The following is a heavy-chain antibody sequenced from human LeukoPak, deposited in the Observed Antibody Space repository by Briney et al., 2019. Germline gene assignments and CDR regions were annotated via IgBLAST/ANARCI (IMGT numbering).Heavy chain of an antibody. J-gene: IGHJ6*02. CDR1: GYTFTSYD. D-gene: IGHD3-9*01. CDR2: MNPNSGNT. V-gene: IGHV1-8*01. CDR3: ARGDNRAYDILTGYFHYYYYYGMDV. Sequence: ASVKVSCKASGYTFTSYDINWVRQATGQGLEWMAWMNPNSGNTGYAQKFQGRVTMTRNTSISTAYMELSSLRSEDTAVYYCARGDNRAYDILTGYFHYYYYYGMDVWGQGTTVTVSS.